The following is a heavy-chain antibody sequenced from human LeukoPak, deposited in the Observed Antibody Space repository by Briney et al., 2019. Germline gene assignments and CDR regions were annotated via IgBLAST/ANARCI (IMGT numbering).Heavy chain of an antibody. CDR2: IHSGNGNT. V-gene: IGHV1-3*01. Sequence: ASVTVSCKASGYTFTSYAIRWVRQAPGQRLEWMGWIHSGNGNTKYSQKFQGRVTITRDTSARTAYMERSSLRSEDTAVYYCARGVHSSRWYWPYYFDNWGQGTLVTVSS. CDR3: ARGVHSSRWYWPYYFDN. D-gene: IGHD6-13*01. CDR1: GYTFTSYA. J-gene: IGHJ4*02.